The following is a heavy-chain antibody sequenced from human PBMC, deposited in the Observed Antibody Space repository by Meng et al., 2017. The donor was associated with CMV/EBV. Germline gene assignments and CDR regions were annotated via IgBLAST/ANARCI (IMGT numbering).Heavy chain of an antibody. J-gene: IGHJ6*02. CDR3: ARGPHARITIFGVVIPQDHYYYGMDV. V-gene: IGHV1-8*03. CDR2: MNPNSGNT. D-gene: IGHD3-3*01. Sequence: SVTVSCKASGYTFTSYDINWVRQATGQGLEWMGWMNPNSGNTGYAQKLQGRVTITSNTSISTAYMEPSSLRSEDTAVYYCARGPHARITIFGVVIPQDHYYYGMDVWGQGTTVTVSS. CDR1: GYTFTSYD.